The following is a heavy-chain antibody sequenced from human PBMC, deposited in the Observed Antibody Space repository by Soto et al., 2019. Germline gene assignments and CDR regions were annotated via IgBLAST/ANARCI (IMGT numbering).Heavy chain of an antibody. V-gene: IGHV4-31*03. CDR2: IYYSGST. CDR3: ARLAAAGTSFYY. CDR1: GGAISSGGYY. Sequence: QVQLQESGPGLVKPSQTLSLTCTISGGAISSGGYYWSWIRQHPGKGLEWIGYIYYSGSTYYTPSIYGRVTMSVDTSKHQFSLKLSSVTAADTAVYYCARLAAAGTSFYYRGQGTLVTFSS. J-gene: IGHJ4*02. D-gene: IGHD6-13*01.